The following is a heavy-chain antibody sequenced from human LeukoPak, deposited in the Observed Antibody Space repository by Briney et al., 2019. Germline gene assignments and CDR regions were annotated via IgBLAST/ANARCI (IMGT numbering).Heavy chain of an antibody. J-gene: IGHJ4*02. CDR2: ISYDGSNK. CDR3: AMASSWYFFPWTAIDY. V-gene: IGHV3-30*19. D-gene: IGHD6-13*01. Sequence: GGSLRLSCAASGFTFSSYGMHWVRQAPGKGLEWVAVISYDGSNKYYADSVKGRFTISRDNSKNTLYLQMNSLRAEDTAVYYCAMASSWYFFPWTAIDYWGQGTLVTVSS. CDR1: GFTFSSYG.